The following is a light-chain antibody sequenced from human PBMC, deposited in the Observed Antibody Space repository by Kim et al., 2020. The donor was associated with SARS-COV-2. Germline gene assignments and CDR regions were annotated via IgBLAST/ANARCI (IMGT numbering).Light chain of an antibody. CDR3: SSYAGINSLL. CDR1: SSDVGRYNY. V-gene: IGLV2-8*01. J-gene: IGLJ3*02. Sequence: GHAVTISCTGTSSDVGRYNYVSWYQQDPGKAPKLLIYEVNKRPSGVPGRFSGSKSGNTASLTVSGLQAEDEGDYYCSSYAGINSLLFGGGTQLTVL. CDR2: EVN.